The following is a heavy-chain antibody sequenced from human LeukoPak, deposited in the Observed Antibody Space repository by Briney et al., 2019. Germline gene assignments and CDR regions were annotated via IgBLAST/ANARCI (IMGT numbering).Heavy chain of an antibody. CDR2: IYYSGST. CDR1: GGSITTTNYY. CDR3: AREYYYDSSGYYYDAFDI. J-gene: IGHJ3*02. Sequence: SETLSLTCTLSGGSITTTNYYWGRIRQPPGKGLEWIGSIYYSGSTYYNPSLKSRVTISVDTSKNQFSLKLSSVTAADTAVYYCAREYYYDSSGYYYDAFDIWGQGTMVTVSS. D-gene: IGHD3-22*01. V-gene: IGHV4-39*02.